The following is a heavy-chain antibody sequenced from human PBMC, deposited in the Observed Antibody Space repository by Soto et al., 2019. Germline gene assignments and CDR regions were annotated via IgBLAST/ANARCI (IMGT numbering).Heavy chain of an antibody. J-gene: IGHJ4*02. CDR3: AQGTAVARQHFAN. D-gene: IGHD6-19*01. CDR2: ISADGSDK. V-gene: IGHV3-30*18. CDR1: GFTFSDFG. Sequence: QVQLVESGGGVVQPERSLRLSCATSGFTFSDFGMHWVRQAPGKGLEWVAAISADGSDKYYPGSVQGRFTISRDNTKNALYLQMNSPRTGDTAIYYCAQGTAVARQHFANWGQGTLVTVSS.